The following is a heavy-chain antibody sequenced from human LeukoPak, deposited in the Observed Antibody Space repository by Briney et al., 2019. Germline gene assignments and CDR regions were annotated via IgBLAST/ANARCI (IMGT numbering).Heavy chain of an antibody. J-gene: IGHJ6*03. V-gene: IGHV4-39*07. CDR1: GDSISSSSSY. CDR2: INHSGST. Sequence: PSETLSLTCTVSGDSISSSSSYWGWIRQPPGKGLEWIGEINHSGSTNYNPSLKSRVTISVDTSKNQFSLKLSSVTAADTAVYYCARRGRYYYDSSGYRSYYYYYMDVWGKGTTVTVSS. D-gene: IGHD3-22*01. CDR3: ARRGRYYYDSSGYRSYYYYYMDV.